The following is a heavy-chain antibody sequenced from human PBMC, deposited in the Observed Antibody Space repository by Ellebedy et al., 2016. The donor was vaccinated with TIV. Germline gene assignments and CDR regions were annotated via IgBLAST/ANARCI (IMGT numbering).Heavy chain of an antibody. CDR3: ARDKPGGDNWFDP. Sequence: AASVKVSCKASGYIFTNYAIHWVRQAPGQRLEWMGWINAGTGYTKSSQNFQGRVTFTSDTSASTAYMELSSLRSEDTAVYYCARDKPGGDNWFDPWGQGTLVTVSS. D-gene: IGHD3-16*01. CDR2: INAGTGYT. CDR1: GYIFTNYA. J-gene: IGHJ5*02. V-gene: IGHV1-3*01.